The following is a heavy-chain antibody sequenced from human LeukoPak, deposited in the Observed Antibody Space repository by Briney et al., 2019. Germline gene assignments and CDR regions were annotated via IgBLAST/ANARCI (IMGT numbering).Heavy chain of an antibody. CDR1: GYTFTSYG. J-gene: IGHJ4*02. CDR3: ARDDNYYDSSGYWNY. Sequence: ASVKVSCKASGYTFTSYGISWVRQAPGQGLEWMGWISAYNGNTNYAQKLQGRVTMTTDTSTSTAYMELRSLRSDDTAMYYCARDDNYYDSSGYWNYWGQGTLVTVSS. CDR2: ISAYNGNT. D-gene: IGHD3-22*01. V-gene: IGHV1-18*01.